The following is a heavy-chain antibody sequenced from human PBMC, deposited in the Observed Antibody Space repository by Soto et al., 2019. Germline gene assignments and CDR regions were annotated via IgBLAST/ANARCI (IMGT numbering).Heavy chain of an antibody. V-gene: IGHV3-48*02. CDR2: IHGTRSII. J-gene: IGHJ4*02. Sequence: EVQLVESGGGLVQPGGSLKLSCAVSGFTFSSHAMNWVRQAPGKGLEWVAYIHGTRSIIYYADSVKGRFTISRDNAKNSLYLQMDSLRDEDTALYYCARDARNADYDYWGQGSLVTVSS. CDR3: ARDARNADYDY. CDR1: GFTFSSHA. D-gene: IGHD3-16*01.